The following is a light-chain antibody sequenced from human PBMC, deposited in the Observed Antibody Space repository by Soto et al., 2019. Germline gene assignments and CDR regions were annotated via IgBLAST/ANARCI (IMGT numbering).Light chain of an antibody. CDR1: QTISSGF. Sequence: EIVSAQSPGILCLSPGGRATHSCRASQTISSGFLAWYQQKVGQAPRLLIYDASNRATGIPARFSGRGSGTDFTLTISSLEPEDFAVYYCQQRSSAITFGQGTKVDI. CDR3: QQRSSAIT. CDR2: DAS. V-gene: IGKV3D-20*02. J-gene: IGKJ1*01.